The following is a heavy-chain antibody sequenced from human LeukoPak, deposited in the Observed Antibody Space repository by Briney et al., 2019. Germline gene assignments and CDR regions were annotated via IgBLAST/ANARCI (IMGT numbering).Heavy chain of an antibody. V-gene: IGHV1-2*02. CDR2: IIPNSGGT. CDR1: GYTFTGYY. J-gene: IGHJ5*02. CDR3: ARGIRAAGNWFDP. Sequence: ASVKVSCKASGYTFTGYYMHWVRQAPGQGLEWMGWIIPNSGGTNYAQKFQGRVTMTRDTSISTAYMELSRLRSDDTAVYYCARGIRAAGNWFDPWGQGTLVTVSS. D-gene: IGHD6-13*01.